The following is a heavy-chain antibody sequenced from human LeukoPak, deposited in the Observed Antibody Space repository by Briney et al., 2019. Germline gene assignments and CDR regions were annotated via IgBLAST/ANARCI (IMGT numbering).Heavy chain of an antibody. CDR2: ISAYNGNT. D-gene: IGHD3-10*01. V-gene: IGHV1-18*01. CDR3: ARVPPYYYGSGSYFDC. J-gene: IGHJ4*02. Sequence: ASVKVSCKASGYTFTSYGISWVRQAPGQGLEWMGWISAYNGNTNYAQKLQGRVTMTTDTSTSTAYMELRSLRSDDTAVYYCARVPPYYYGSGSYFDCWGQGTLVTVSS. CDR1: GYTFTSYG.